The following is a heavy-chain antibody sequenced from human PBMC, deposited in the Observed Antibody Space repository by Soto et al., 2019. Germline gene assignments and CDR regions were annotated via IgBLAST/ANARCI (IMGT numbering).Heavy chain of an antibody. V-gene: IGHV1-18*01. CDR1: GYTFTSYG. CDR2: ISAYNGNT. J-gene: IGHJ4*02. Sequence: ASVKVSFKASGYTFTSYGISWVRQAPGQGLEWMGWISAYNGNTNYAQKLQGRVTMTTDTSTITAYMELRSLRSDDTAVYYCARGSRYYDFWSGPYYFDYWGQGPLVTVSS. D-gene: IGHD3-3*01. CDR3: ARGSRYYDFWSGPYYFDY.